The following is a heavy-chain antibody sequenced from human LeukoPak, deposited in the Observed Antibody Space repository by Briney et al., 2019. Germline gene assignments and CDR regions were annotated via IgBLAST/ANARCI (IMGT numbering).Heavy chain of an antibody. D-gene: IGHD1-14*01. J-gene: IGHJ4*02. Sequence: PGGSLRLSCAASGFTVSKYIMNWVRQAPGKGLEWVSSISSSSRSIFYADSVRGRFTTSRDNAKNSLFLQMNSLRAEDTAVYYCARKLGTLTGTGFDCWGQVTLVTVSS. CDR2: ISSSSRSI. CDR3: ARKLGTLTGTGFDC. CDR1: GFTVSKYI. V-gene: IGHV3-21*01.